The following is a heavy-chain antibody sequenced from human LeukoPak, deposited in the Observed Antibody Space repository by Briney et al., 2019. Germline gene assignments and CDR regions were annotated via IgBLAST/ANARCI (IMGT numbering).Heavy chain of an antibody. CDR1: GASVTEYY. J-gene: IGHJ5*02. Sequence: SETLSLTCTVSGASVTEYYWSGIRQSPGKGLEWISYIHHSGNSDYNPSLRSRVTTSLDTSKNQFSLNLISVTAADTAVYYCTRGHWGLQSWSQGTLVTVSS. CDR2: IHHSGNS. CDR3: TRGHWGLQS. V-gene: IGHV4-59*02. D-gene: IGHD7-27*01.